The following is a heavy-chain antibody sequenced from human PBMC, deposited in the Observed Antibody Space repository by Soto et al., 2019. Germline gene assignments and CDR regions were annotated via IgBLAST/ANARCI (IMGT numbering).Heavy chain of an antibody. CDR2: ISGSGGST. J-gene: IGHJ4*02. Sequence: GGSLRLSCAASGFTFSSYAMSWVRQAPGKGLEWVSGISGSGGSTYYADSVKGRFTISRDNSKNTLYLQMNSLRAEDTAVYYCARDHMVYVIYLLDYWGQGTLVTVSS. V-gene: IGHV3-23*01. CDR1: GFTFSSYA. D-gene: IGHD2-8*01. CDR3: ARDHMVYVIYLLDY.